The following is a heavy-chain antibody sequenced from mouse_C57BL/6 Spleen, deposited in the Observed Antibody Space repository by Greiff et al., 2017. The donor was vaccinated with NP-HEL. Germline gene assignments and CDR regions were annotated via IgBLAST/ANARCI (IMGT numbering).Heavy chain of an antibody. CDR3: ARGGLPLPFDY. CDR1: GYAFSSYW. J-gene: IGHJ2*01. Sequence: QVQLQQSGAELVKPGASVKISCKASGYAFSSYWMNWVKQRPGKGLEWIGQIYPGDGDTNYNGKFKGKATLTADKSSSTAYMQLSSLTSEDSAVYFCARGGLPLPFDYWGQGTTLTVSS. CDR2: IYPGDGDT. D-gene: IGHD2-2*01. V-gene: IGHV1-80*01.